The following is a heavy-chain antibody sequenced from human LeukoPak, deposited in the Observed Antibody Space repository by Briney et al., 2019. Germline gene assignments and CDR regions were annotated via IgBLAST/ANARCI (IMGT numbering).Heavy chain of an antibody. V-gene: IGHV1-46*01. Sequence: ASVKVSCKASGYTFTSYYMHWVRPAAGQGLEWMGIINPSGGGTSYAQKFQGRVTMTRDTSTSTVYMELSSLRSEDTAVYYCARDRCSSTSCYPNDPWGQGTLVTVSS. CDR2: INPSGGGT. J-gene: IGHJ5*02. CDR3: ARDRCSSTSCYPNDP. D-gene: IGHD2-2*01. CDR1: GYTFTSYY.